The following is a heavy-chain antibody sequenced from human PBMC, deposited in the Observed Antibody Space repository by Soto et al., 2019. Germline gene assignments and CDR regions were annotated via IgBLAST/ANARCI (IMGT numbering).Heavy chain of an antibody. CDR3: ARKGSSTSPYYYGMDV. CDR2: IIPIFGTA. CDR1: GGTFSSYA. V-gene: IGHV1-69*13. J-gene: IGHJ6*02. D-gene: IGHD2-2*01. Sequence: GASVKVSCKASGGTFSSYAISWVRQAPGQGLEWMGGIIPIFGTANYAQKFQGRVTITADESTGTAYMELSSLRSEDTAVYYCARKGSSTSPYYYGMDVWGQGTTVTVSS.